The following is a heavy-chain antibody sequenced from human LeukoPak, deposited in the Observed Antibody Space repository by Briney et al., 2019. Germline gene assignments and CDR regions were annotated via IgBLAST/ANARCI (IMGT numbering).Heavy chain of an antibody. Sequence: SETLSLTCTVSGGSISSYYWSWIRQPPGNGLEWIGYIYTSGSTNYNPSLKSRVTISVDTSKNQFSLKLSSVTAADTAVYYCARGGSGYSYGYPEIPFDYWGQGTLVTVSS. CDR2: IYTSGST. V-gene: IGHV4-4*09. J-gene: IGHJ4*02. CDR3: ARGGSGYSYGYPEIPFDY. CDR1: GGSISSYY. D-gene: IGHD5-18*01.